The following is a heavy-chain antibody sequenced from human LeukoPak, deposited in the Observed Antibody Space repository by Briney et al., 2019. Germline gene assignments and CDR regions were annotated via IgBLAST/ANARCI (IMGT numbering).Heavy chain of an antibody. J-gene: IGHJ4*02. V-gene: IGHV4-39*01. CDR2: IFYSGST. Sequence: SETLSLTCTVSGGSISSSTYYWGWIRQPPGQGLAWIGNIFYSGSTYYNPSLKSRVTISVDTSRSQFPLKLNSVTAADTAVYYCARLWFGAYYFDYWGQGTLATVSS. CDR1: GGSISSSTYY. D-gene: IGHD3-10*01. CDR3: ARLWFGAYYFDY.